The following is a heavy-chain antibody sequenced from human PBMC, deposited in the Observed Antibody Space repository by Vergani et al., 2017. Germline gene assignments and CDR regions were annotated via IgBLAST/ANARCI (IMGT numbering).Heavy chain of an antibody. CDR2: ISSSSSYI. CDR3: ARGPQSSSDRFDY. D-gene: IGHD6-6*01. V-gene: IGHV3-21*01. Sequence: EVQLVESGGGLVKPGGSLRLSCAASGFTFSSYSMNWVRQAPGKGLEWVSSISSSSSYIYYADSVKGRFTISRDNAKNSLYLQMNSLRAEDTAVYYCARGPQSSSDRFDYWGQGTLVTVSS. CDR1: GFTFSSYS. J-gene: IGHJ4*02.